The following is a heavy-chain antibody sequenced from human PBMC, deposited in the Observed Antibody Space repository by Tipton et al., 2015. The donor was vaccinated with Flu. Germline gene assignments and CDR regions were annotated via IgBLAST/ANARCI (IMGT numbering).Heavy chain of an antibody. D-gene: IGHD1-26*01. J-gene: IGHJ6*02. CDR3: ATEIAWQGGGYYGMDV. CDR2: ITWDGGST. Sequence: SLRLSCAASGLTFEDYAMHWVRQAPGKGLEWVSLITWDGGSTFYADSVRGRFTISRDNSENSLYLQMDSLRCEDTALYYCATEIAWQGGGYYGMDVWGQGTSIIVSS. CDR1: GLTFEDYA. V-gene: IGHV3-43D*03.